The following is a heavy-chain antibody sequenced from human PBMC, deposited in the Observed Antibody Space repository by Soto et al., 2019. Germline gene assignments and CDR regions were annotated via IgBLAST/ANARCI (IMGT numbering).Heavy chain of an antibody. CDR3: ARDFFGNHYFDF. V-gene: IGHV4-38-2*02. Sequence: TSETLSLTCAVSGYSISSGYQWGWIRQPPGKGLEWIGNIFHSGTTSYNPSLKSRVTVSVDTSKNQISLNLTSVTAADTAIYYCARDFFGNHYFDFWGQGILVTVS. CDR2: IFHSGTT. D-gene: IGHD3-10*01. J-gene: IGHJ4*02. CDR1: GYSISSGYQ.